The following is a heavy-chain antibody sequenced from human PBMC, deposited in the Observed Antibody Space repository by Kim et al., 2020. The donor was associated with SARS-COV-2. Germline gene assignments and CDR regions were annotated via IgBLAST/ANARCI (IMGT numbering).Heavy chain of an antibody. CDR1: GFTFSSSW. CDR2: VNSDGTRT. J-gene: IGHJ4*02. CDR3: ARSPTDGNNE. V-gene: IGHV3-74*01. Sequence: GGSLRLSCAASGFTFSSSWMHWVRQAPGKGLVWVSHVNSDGTRTNYADSVKGRFTISRDNAKSTLYLQMNSLRAEDTAVYYCARSPTDGNNEWGQGTLVTVSS. D-gene: IGHD1-1*01.